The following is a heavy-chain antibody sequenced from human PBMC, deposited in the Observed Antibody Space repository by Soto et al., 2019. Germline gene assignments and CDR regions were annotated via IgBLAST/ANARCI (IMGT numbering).Heavy chain of an antibody. Sequence: QVQLQESGPGLVKPSQTLSLTCTVSGGSISSGGYYWSWIRQHPGKGLEWIGYIYYSGSTYYNPSRKCRVTISVDTSKNQFSLKLSSVTAADTAVYYCARGLRTFSDRYFDSWGRGTLVSVSS. V-gene: IGHV4-31*03. CDR2: IYYSGST. CDR3: ARGLRTFSDRYFDS. D-gene: IGHD5-18*01. J-gene: IGHJ2*01. CDR1: GGSISSGGYY.